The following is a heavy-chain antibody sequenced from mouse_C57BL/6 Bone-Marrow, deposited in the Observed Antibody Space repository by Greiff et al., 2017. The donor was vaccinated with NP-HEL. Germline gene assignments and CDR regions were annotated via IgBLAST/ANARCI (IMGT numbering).Heavy chain of an antibody. D-gene: IGHD1-1*01. Sequence: VQLQQSGAELVRPGASVTLSCKASGYTFTDYEMHWVKQTPVHGLEWIGAIDPETGGTAYNQKFKGKAILTADKSSSTAYMELRSLTSEDSAVYYCTRIPFITTVVASRGFAYWGQGTLVTVSA. J-gene: IGHJ3*01. CDR1: GYTFTDYE. V-gene: IGHV1-15*01. CDR3: TRIPFITTVVASRGFAY. CDR2: IDPETGGT.